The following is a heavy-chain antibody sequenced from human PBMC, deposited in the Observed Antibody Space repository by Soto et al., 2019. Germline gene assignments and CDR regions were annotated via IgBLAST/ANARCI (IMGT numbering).Heavy chain of an antibody. V-gene: IGHV3-23*01. CDR1: GFTLSSYG. J-gene: IGHJ4*02. D-gene: IGHD3-22*01. CDR3: AKGSLSEDDSSGYYYILDY. CDR2: ISGSGGST. Sequence: LRPCCTASGFTLSSYGMKWFRQAAGKELEWVSAISGSGGSTYYADSVKGRFTISRDNSKNTPYLQMNSLRAEHTAVYYCAKGSLSEDDSSGYYYILDYWGQGTLVTVSS.